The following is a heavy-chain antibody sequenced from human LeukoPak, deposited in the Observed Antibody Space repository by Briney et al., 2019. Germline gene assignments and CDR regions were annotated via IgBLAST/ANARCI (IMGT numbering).Heavy chain of an antibody. V-gene: IGHV3-7*01. D-gene: IGHD1-26*01. Sequence: GGSLRLSCAASGFTFSNYWMTWVRQAPGKGLEWVANIKQDESEKRYVDSVKGRFTISRDNAKNTLYLQMNSLRAEDTAVYYCARAMGATSRWGQGTLVTVSS. CDR1: GFTFSNYW. CDR3: ARAMGATSR. CDR2: IKQDESEK. J-gene: IGHJ4*02.